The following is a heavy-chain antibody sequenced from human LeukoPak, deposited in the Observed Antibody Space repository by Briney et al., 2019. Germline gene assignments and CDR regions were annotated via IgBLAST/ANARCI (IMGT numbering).Heavy chain of an antibody. CDR3: ARARVATAILDTLDY. Sequence: PGRSLRLSCAASGFTFDDYAMHWVRQAPGKGLEWVSGISWNSGSIGYADSVKGRFTISRDNAKNSLYLQMNSLRAEDTALYYCARARVATAILDTLDYWGQGTLVTVSS. J-gene: IGHJ4*02. CDR1: GFTFDDYA. V-gene: IGHV3-9*01. D-gene: IGHD2-21*02. CDR2: ISWNSGSI.